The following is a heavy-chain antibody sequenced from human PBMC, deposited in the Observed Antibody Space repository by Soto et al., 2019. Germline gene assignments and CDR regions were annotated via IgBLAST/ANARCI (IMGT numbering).Heavy chain of an antibody. D-gene: IGHD2-21*01. CDR2: IYWNDDQ. Sequence: SGPTLVNPTQTLTRTGTFSGFSLNTGGVGLGWIRQPPGKALEWLALIYWNDDQRYSPSLKSRLTITKDTSRNQVVLTMTNMDPVDTSTYYYARDTSGWRWLPDAWGQGTTVTVSS. V-gene: IGHV2-5*01. J-gene: IGHJ6*02. CDR3: ARDTSGWRWLPDA. CDR1: GFSLNTGGVG.